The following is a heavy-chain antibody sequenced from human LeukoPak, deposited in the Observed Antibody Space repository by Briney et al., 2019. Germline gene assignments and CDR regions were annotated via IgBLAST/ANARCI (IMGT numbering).Heavy chain of an antibody. Sequence: ASVKVSCKASGYTFTDYYMHWVRQAPGQGLEWMGWINPNSGGTNYAQKFQGRVTMTRDTSISTAYMELSRLRSDDTAVYYCARWRYSYGTRYFDYWGQGTLVTVSS. CDR2: INPNSGGT. CDR1: GYTFTDYY. J-gene: IGHJ4*02. CDR3: ARWRYSYGTRYFDY. V-gene: IGHV1-2*02. D-gene: IGHD5-18*01.